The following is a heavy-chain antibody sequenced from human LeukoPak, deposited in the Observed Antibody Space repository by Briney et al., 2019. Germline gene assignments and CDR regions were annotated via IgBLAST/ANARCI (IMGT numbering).Heavy chain of an antibody. V-gene: IGHV1-8*01. CDR1: GYTFTSYD. J-gene: IGHJ6*02. Sequence: GASVTVSCKASGYTFTSYDINWVRQATGQGLEWMGWMNPNSGNTGYAQKFQGRVTMTRNTSISTAYMELSSLRSEDTAVYYCARGGIVVVPAANDYYYYGMDVWGQGTTVTVSS. CDR3: ARGGIVVVPAANDYYYYGMDV. D-gene: IGHD2-2*01. CDR2: MNPNSGNT.